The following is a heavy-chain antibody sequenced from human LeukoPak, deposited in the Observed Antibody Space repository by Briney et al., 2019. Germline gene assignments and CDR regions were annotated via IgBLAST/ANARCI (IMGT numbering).Heavy chain of an antibody. D-gene: IGHD2-2*01. V-gene: IGHV4-4*07. J-gene: IGHJ4*02. Sequence: SETLSLTCTVSGGSISSYYWSWIRQPAGKGLEWIGRIYTSGSTNYNPSLKSRVTMSVDTSKNQFSLKLSSVTAADTAVYYCARALDCSSTSCPLPGAFDIWGQGTLVTVSS. CDR3: ARALDCSSTSCPLPGAFDI. CDR1: GGSISSYY. CDR2: IYTSGST.